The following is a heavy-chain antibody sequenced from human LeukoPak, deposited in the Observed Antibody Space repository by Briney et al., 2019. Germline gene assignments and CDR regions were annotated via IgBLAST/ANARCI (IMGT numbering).Heavy chain of an antibody. CDR1: GFTVSSNY. D-gene: IGHD2-2*02. Sequence: GGSLRLSCAASGFTVSSNYMSWVRQAPGKGLEWVSVIYSGGSTYYADSVKGRFTISRDNSKNTLYLQMNSLRAEDTAVYYCARDPGYCSSTSCYNPWGQGTLVTVSS. CDR3: ARDPGYCSSTSCYNP. V-gene: IGHV3-66*01. J-gene: IGHJ5*02. CDR2: IYSGGST.